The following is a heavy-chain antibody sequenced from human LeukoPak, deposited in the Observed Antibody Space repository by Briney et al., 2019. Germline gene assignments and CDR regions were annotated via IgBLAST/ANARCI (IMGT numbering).Heavy chain of an antibody. V-gene: IGHV1-18*04. J-gene: IGHJ4*02. CDR2: IRGDNGNT. D-gene: IGHD3-3*01. CDR3: ATYDFWSGLCAY. Sequence: RALVTVSCKASGYTFTNYGISWVRQAPAQGLEWVGWIRGDNGNTNYAQKFQGRVTVTADTSTSIAYMELRSLRSDDTAVYYCATYDFWSGLCAYWGQGTLVTVSS. CDR1: GYTFTNYG.